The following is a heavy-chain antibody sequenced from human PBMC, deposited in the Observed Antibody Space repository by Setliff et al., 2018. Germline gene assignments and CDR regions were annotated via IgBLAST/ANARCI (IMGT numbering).Heavy chain of an antibody. V-gene: IGHV4-4*08. Sequence: SETLSLTCTVSGGSISSYYWSWIRQPPGKGLEWIGYIHISGSTNYNPSLKSRVTISVDTSKNQFSLKLSSVTAAGTAVYYCARGAGWWDLWGQGTLVTVSS. CDR1: GGSISSYY. CDR3: ARGAGWWDL. CDR2: IHISGST. J-gene: IGHJ5*02.